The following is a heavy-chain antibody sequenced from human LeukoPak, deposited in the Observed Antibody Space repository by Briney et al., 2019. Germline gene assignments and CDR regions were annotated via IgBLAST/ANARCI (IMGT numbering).Heavy chain of an antibody. CDR1: GYTFTSYY. CDR3: ARGGEMATAPHLYYFDY. V-gene: IGHV1-46*01. Sequence: GASVKVSCKASGYTFTSYYMHWVRRAPGQGLEWMGIINPSGGSTTYAQNFQGRVTMTRDTSTSTVYMELSSLRSEDTAVYYCARGGEMATAPHLYYFDYWGQGTLVTVSS. CDR2: INPSGGST. D-gene: IGHD5-24*01. J-gene: IGHJ4*02.